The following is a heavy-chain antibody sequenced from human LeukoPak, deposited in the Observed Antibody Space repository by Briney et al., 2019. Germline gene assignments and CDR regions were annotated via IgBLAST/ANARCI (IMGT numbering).Heavy chain of an antibody. CDR3: ASNSGWYSGN. D-gene: IGHD6-19*01. CDR1: GGSISSSSYY. J-gene: IGHJ4*02. Sequence: SETLSLTCTVSGGSISSSSYYWGWIRQPPGKGLEWIGSIYYSGSTYYNPSLKSRVIISVDTSKNQFSLRLSSVTAADTAMYYCASNSGWYSGNWGQGTLVIVSS. V-gene: IGHV4-39*07. CDR2: IYYSGST.